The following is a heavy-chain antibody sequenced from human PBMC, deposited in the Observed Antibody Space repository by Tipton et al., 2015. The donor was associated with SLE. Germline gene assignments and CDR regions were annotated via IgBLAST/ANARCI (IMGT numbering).Heavy chain of an antibody. CDR1: GGSISSYY. Sequence: TLSLTCPVSGGSISSYYWSWTRQPPGKGLEWIGYIYYSGSTNYNPSLKSRVTISVDTSKNQFSLKLSSVTAADTAVYYCARFAELEHAFDIWGQGTMVTVSS. CDR2: IYYSGST. CDR3: ARFAELEHAFDI. D-gene: IGHD1-1*01. V-gene: IGHV4-59*01. J-gene: IGHJ3*02.